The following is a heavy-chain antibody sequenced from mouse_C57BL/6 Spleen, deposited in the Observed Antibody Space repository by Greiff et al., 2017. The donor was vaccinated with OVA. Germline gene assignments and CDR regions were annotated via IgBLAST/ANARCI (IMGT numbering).Heavy chain of an antibody. V-gene: IGHV1-26*01. CDR3: ASNYDAMDY. Sequence: EVQLQQSGPELVKPGASVKISCKASGYTFTDYYMNWVKQSHGKSLEWIGDINPNNGGTSYNQKFKGKATLTVDKSPSTAYMELRSLTSEDSAVYYCASNYDAMDYWGQGTSVTVSS. CDR1: GYTFTDYY. CDR2: INPNNGGT. J-gene: IGHJ4*01.